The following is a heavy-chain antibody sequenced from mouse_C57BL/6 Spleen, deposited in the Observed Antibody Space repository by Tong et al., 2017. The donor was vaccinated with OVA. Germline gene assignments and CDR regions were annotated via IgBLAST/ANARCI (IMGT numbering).Heavy chain of an antibody. CDR2: IYPGDGDT. CDR1: GYAFSSYW. V-gene: IGHV1-80*01. Sequence: VQLQQSGAELVRPGSSVKISCKASGYAFSSYWMNWVKQRPGQGLEWIGQIYPGDGDTNYNGKFKGKATLTADKSASRAYRQLSSLTSEDSAVYYGARWSDGFDYWGKGTTLTVSS. CDR3: ARWSDGFDY. J-gene: IGHJ2*01.